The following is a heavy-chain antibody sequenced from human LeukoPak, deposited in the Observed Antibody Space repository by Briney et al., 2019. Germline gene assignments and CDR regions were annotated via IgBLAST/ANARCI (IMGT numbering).Heavy chain of an antibody. CDR2: IYYSGST. V-gene: IGHV4-59*01. J-gene: IGHJ1*01. CDR1: GGSISSSY. CDR3: AKDPEYFHY. Sequence: SETLSLTCTVSGGSISSSYWSWIRQPPGRGLEWIGYIYYSGSTNYNPSLKSRVTISVDTSKSQFSLKLSSVTAADTAVYYCAKDPEYFHYWGQGTLVTVSS.